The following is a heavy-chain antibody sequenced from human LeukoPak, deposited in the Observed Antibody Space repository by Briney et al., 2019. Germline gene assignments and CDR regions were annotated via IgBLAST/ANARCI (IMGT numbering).Heavy chain of an antibody. J-gene: IGHJ6*03. Sequence: GGSLKLSCAASGFTFSNYWMHWVRQAPGKGLVWVSRINSDGSSTSYADSVKGRFTISRDNAKNTLYLQMNSLRAEDTAVYYCARVSSGSYFGYYYYYMDVWGKGTTVTVSS. CDR1: GFTFSNYW. CDR3: ARVSSGSYFGYYYYYMDV. D-gene: IGHD1-26*01. V-gene: IGHV3-74*01. CDR2: INSDGSST.